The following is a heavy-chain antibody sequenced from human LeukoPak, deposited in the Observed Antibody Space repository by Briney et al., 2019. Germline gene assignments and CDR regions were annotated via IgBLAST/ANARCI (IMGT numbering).Heavy chain of an antibody. CDR3: ARKALASGKYHWFDP. V-gene: IGHV3-30*03. D-gene: IGHD3-10*01. Sequence: SLRLSCAASGFTFSNHDMHRVRPAPGKGLEGVAVISYDGSNKNYADSVKGRFTISRDNSRNTLYLQLNSLRTEDTAIYYCARKALASGKYHWFDPWGQGTLVTVSS. CDR2: ISYDGSNK. CDR1: GFTFSNHD. J-gene: IGHJ5*02.